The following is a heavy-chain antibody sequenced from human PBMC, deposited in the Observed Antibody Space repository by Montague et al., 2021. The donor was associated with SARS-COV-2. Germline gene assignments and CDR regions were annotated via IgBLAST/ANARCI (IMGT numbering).Heavy chain of an antibody. J-gene: IGHJ4*02. CDR3: AGVEGGGVIDY. Sequence: SETLSLTCTVSGGSISSYYWSWIRQPPGKGLEWIGYIYYSGSTNHNPSLKSRVTISVDTSKNQFSLKLSSVTAADTAVYYCAGVEGGGVIDYWGQGTLVTVSS. CDR1: GGSISSYY. D-gene: IGHD2-8*02. V-gene: IGHV4-59*01. CDR2: IYYSGST.